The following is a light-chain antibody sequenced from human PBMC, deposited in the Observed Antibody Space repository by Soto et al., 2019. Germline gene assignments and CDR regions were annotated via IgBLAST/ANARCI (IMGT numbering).Light chain of an antibody. J-gene: IGKJ5*01. CDR1: QSVTSSY. CDR2: GAS. V-gene: IGKV3-20*01. CDR3: QQYGSPPPIT. Sequence: EVVLTQSPGTLSLSPGERATLSCRASQSVTSSYLAWYQQKPGLAPRLLIYGASSRANGIPDRFSGSGSGTDFTLTISRLEPEDFAVYYCQQYGSPPPITFGQGTRLEIK.